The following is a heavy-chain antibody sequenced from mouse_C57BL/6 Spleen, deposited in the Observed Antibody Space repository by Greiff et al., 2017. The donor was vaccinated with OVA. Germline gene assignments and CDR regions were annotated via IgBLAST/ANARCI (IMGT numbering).Heavy chain of an antibody. D-gene: IGHD3-2*02. CDR2: IHPNSGST. V-gene: IGHV1-64*01. CDR3: ASQRRRPFDY. Sequence: VQLQQSGAELVKPGASVKLSCKASGYTFTSYWMHWVKQRPGQGLEWIGMIHPNSGSTNYNEKFKSKATLTVDKSSSTAYMQLSSLTSEDSAVYYCASQRRRPFDYWGEGTTLTVSS. CDR1: GYTFTSYW. J-gene: IGHJ2*01.